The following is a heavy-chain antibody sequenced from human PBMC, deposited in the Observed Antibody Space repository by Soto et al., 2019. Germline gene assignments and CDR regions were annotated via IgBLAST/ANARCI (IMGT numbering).Heavy chain of an antibody. Sequence: PGGSLRLSCAASGFTFSSYAMSWVRQAPGKGLEWVSAISGSGGSTYYADSVKGRFTISRDNSKNTLYLQMNSLRAEDTAVYYCATHLLTKTNYDFWSGYHRYYYYYGMDVWVQGTTVTVSS. CDR2: ISGSGGST. J-gene: IGHJ6*02. D-gene: IGHD3-3*01. CDR3: ATHLLTKTNYDFWSGYHRYYYYYGMDV. CDR1: GFTFSSYA. V-gene: IGHV3-23*01.